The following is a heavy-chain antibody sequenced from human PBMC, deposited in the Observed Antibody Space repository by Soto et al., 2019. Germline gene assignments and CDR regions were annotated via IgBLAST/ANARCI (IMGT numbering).Heavy chain of an antibody. V-gene: IGHV4-39*01. CDR3: ARRRIDYGDYDAFDI. CDR1: GGSISSSSYY. J-gene: IGHJ3*02. CDR2: IYYSGST. Sequence: SEILSLTCTVSGGSISSSSYYWGWIRQPPGKGLEWIGSIYYSGSTYYNPSLKSRVTISVDTSKNQFSLKLSSVTAADTAVYYCARRRIDYGDYDAFDIWGQGTMVTVSS. D-gene: IGHD4-17*01.